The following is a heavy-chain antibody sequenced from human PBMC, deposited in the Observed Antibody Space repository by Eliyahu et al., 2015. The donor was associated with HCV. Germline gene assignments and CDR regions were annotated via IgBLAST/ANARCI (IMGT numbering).Heavy chain of an antibody. CDR1: GYSIXSGYY. Sequence: QVQLQESGPGLVKPSETLSLTCAVSGYSIXSGYYWGWIRQPPGKGLEWIGGIYHSGSTYYNPSLKSRVTISVDTSKNQFSLKLSSVTAADTAVYYCARDLGSEDYWGQGTLVTVSS. CDR3: ARDLGSEDY. V-gene: IGHV4-38-2*02. CDR2: IYHSGST. J-gene: IGHJ4*02. D-gene: IGHD1-14*01.